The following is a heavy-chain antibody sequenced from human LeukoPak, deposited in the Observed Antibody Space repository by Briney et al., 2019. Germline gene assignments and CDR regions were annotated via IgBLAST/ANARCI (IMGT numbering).Heavy chain of an antibody. D-gene: IGHD1-26*01. CDR1: GYSISSGYY. V-gene: IGHV4-38-2*02. Sequence: PSETLSLTCTVSGYSISSGYYWGWIRQPPGQGLEWIGSIYHSGSTYYNPSLKSRVTISVDTSKNQFSLKLSSVTAADTAVYYCARSPTPIVGATFDPWGQGTLVTVSS. CDR2: IYHSGST. J-gene: IGHJ5*02. CDR3: ARSPTPIVGATFDP.